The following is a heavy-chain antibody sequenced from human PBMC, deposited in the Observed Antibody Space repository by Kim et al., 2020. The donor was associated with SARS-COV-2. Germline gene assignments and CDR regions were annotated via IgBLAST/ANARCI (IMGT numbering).Heavy chain of an antibody. V-gene: IGHV1-18*01. CDR3: ARDRGVRPDTFDI. Sequence: NYAQNLQGRGALTTDTSTSTVYMEMRSLTSDDTAVYYCARDRGVRPDTFDIWGQGTMVIVSS. J-gene: IGHJ3*02. D-gene: IGHD3-10*01.